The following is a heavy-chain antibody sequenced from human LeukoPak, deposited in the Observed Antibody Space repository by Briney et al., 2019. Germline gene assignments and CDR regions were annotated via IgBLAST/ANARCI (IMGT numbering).Heavy chain of an antibody. CDR3: AKAAGYSYGYNAFDI. D-gene: IGHD5-18*01. V-gene: IGHV3-23*01. Sequence: GGSLRLSCAGSGFTFSSHAMSWVRQAPGKGLEWVSAISGSGGSTYYSDSVKGRFTISRDNSKNTLYLQMNSLRAEDTAVYFCAKAAGYSYGYNAFDIWGQGTMVTVSS. CDR1: GFTFSSHA. CDR2: ISGSGGST. J-gene: IGHJ3*02.